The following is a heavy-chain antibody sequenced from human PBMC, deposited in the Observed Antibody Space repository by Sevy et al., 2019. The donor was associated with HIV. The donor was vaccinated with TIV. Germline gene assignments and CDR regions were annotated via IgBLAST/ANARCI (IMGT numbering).Heavy chain of an antibody. J-gene: IGHJ4*02. V-gene: IGHV1-58*01. CDR3: AASDDCSGGSGYSWECVY. D-gene: IGHD2-15*01. CDR1: GFTFTSSA. Sequence: ASVKVSCKASGFTFTSSAVQWVRQARGQRLEWIGWIVVGRGNTNYAQKFQERVTITRDMSTSTAYMERGSLRSEDTAVYYCAASDDCSGGSGYSWECVYWGQGTLVTVSS. CDR2: IVVGRGNT.